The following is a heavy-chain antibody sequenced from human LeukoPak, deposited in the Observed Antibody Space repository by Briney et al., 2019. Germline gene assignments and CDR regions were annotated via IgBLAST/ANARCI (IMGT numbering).Heavy chain of an antibody. D-gene: IGHD1-26*01. CDR2: IYYSGST. Sequence: SETLSLTCSVSGGSISSYYWSWIRQPPGKGLEWIGYIYYSGSTNYNPSLKSRVTISVDTSKNQFSLRLSSVTAADTAVYYCTRGGELMNFWGQGTLVTVSS. CDR3: TRGGELMNF. J-gene: IGHJ4*02. V-gene: IGHV4-59*08. CDR1: GGSISSYY.